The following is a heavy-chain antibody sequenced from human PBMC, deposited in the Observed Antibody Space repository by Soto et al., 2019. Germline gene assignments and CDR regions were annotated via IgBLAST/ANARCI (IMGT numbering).Heavy chain of an antibody. CDR1: GFTFSSYG. J-gene: IGHJ4*02. CDR2: ISYDGSNK. V-gene: IGHV3-30*18. D-gene: IGHD6-13*01. CDR3: AKDAGTVVQTNYFDY. Sequence: GSLRLSCAASGFTFSSYGMHWVRQAPGKGLEWVAVISYDGSNKYYADSVKGRFTISRDNSKNTLYLQMNSLRAEDTAVYYCAKDAGTVVQTNYFDYWGQGPLVTVSS.